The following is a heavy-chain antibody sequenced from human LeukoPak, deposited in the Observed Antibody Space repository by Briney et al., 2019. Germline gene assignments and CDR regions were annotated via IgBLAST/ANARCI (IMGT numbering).Heavy chain of an antibody. Sequence: PGGSLRLSCAASGFTFSSYAMHWVRQAPGRGLEWVANIKQDGSEKYYVDSVKGRFTISRDNAKNSLYLQMNSLRAEDTAVYYCARAATVTTSFFDYYYYMDVWGKGTTVTVSS. CDR3: ARAATVTTSFFDYYYYMDV. V-gene: IGHV3-7*01. CDR2: IKQDGSEK. CDR1: GFTFSSYA. J-gene: IGHJ6*03. D-gene: IGHD4-17*01.